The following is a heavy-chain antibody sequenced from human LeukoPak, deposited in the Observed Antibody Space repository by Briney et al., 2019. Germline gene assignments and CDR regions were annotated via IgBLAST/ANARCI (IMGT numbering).Heavy chain of an antibody. CDR2: ISSSGSTI. V-gene: IGHV3-11*04. Sequence: PGGSLRLSCAASGFTFSDYYMSWIRQAPGKGLEWVSYISSSGSTIYYADSVKGRFTISRDNAKNSLYLQMNSLRAEDTAVYYCAKVQVRWLQSYYFDYWGQGTLVTVSS. CDR3: AKVQVRWLQSYYFDY. D-gene: IGHD5-24*01. J-gene: IGHJ4*02. CDR1: GFTFSDYY.